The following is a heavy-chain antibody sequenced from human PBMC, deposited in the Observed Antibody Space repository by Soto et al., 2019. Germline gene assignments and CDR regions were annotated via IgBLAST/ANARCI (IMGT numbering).Heavy chain of an antibody. CDR1: GCSISSYY. V-gene: IGHV4-59*01. D-gene: IGHD4-17*01. CDR2: IYYSGST. Sequence: PSETLSLTSTVSGCSISSYYWSWIRQPPGKGLEWIGYIYYSGSTNYNPSLKSRVTISVDTSKNQFSLKLSSVTAADTAVYYCARHYGDYSEFDYWGQGTLVTVSS. CDR3: ARHYGDYSEFDY. J-gene: IGHJ4*02.